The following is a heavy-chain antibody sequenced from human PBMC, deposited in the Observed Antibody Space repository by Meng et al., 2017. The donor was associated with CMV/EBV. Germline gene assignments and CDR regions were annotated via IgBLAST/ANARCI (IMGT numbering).Heavy chain of an antibody. CDR2: ISSSSSYI. V-gene: IGHV3-21*01. Sequence: GESLKISCAASGFIFSSYSMNWVRQAPGKGLEWVSSISSSSSYIYYADSVKGRFTISRDNAKNSLYLQMNSLRAEDTAVYYCARDSAYYDFWSGNPLLDYWGQGTLVTVSS. CDR3: ARDSAYYDFWSGNPLLDY. D-gene: IGHD3-3*01. CDR1: GFIFSSYS. J-gene: IGHJ4*02.